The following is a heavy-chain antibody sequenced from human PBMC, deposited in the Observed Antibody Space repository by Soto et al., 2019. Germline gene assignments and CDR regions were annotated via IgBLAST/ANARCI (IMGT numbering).Heavy chain of an antibody. CDR2: IWYDGSNK. D-gene: IGHD3-22*01. CDR3: AKDEEKYDSSGYYNY. V-gene: IGHV3-33*06. Sequence: QVQLVESGGGVVQPGRSLRLSCAASGFTFSSYGMHWVRQAPGKGLEWVAVIWYDGSNKYYADSVKGRFTISRDNSKNTLYLQMNSLRAEDTAVYYCAKDEEKYDSSGYYNYWGQGTLVTVSS. CDR1: GFTFSSYG. J-gene: IGHJ4*02.